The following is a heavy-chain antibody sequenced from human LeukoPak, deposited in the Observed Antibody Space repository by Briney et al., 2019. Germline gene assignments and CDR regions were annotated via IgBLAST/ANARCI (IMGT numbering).Heavy chain of an antibody. D-gene: IGHD6-19*01. CDR2: ISGSGGRM. Sequence: GGSLRLSCAASGFTFNDYAMTWVRQAPGKGLEWVSVISGSGGRMHYADSVQGRFTISRDNSKNTLYLQMNSLRAEDTAVYYCAKEPASSGWFDPWGQGTLVAVSS. J-gene: IGHJ5*02. V-gene: IGHV3-23*01. CDR3: AKEPASSGWFDP. CDR1: GFTFNDYA.